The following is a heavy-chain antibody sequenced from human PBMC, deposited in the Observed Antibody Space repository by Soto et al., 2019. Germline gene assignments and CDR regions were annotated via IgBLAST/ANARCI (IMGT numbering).Heavy chain of an antibody. V-gene: IGHV1-69*01. CDR2: IIPVFQTA. Sequence: QEQLVQSGAEVKKPGSSVKVSCKAAGGLFSSYPISWVRQVPGQGLEWMGGIIPVFQTAYYTQRFQGRVTITADESTNTAYRELSSLRSEDTALYYGARGGSGYPWFTEFGGKGPLVTVPS. D-gene: IGHD3-22*01. CDR3: ARGGSGYPWFTEF. J-gene: IGHJ4*02. CDR1: GGLFSSYP.